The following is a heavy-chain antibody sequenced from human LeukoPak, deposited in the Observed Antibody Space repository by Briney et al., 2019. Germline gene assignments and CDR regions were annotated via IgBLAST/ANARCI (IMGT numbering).Heavy chain of an antibody. D-gene: IGHD6-6*01. CDR3: ARQLAEYSYYFDY. Sequence: SETLSLTCTVSRGSISSSSYYWVWIRQPPGKGLEWIGSIYYSGSTYYNPSLKSRVTISVDTSKNQFSLKLSSVTAADTAVYYCARQLAEYSYYFDYWGQGTLVTVSS. J-gene: IGHJ4*02. CDR2: IYYSGST. V-gene: IGHV4-39*01. CDR1: RGSISSSSYY.